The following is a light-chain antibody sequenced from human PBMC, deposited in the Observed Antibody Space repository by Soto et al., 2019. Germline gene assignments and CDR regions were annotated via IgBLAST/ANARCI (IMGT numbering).Light chain of an antibody. Sequence: DIVMTQSPDSLAVPLGERATINCKSSQSVLYSSNNKNYLVWYQQKPGQPPKLLLYWASTRESGVPDRFSGSGSGTDFTLTISSLQAEDVAVYYCQQYYSTPLTFGGGTKVEIK. CDR2: WAS. J-gene: IGKJ4*01. CDR1: QSVLYSSNNKNY. V-gene: IGKV4-1*01. CDR3: QQYYSTPLT.